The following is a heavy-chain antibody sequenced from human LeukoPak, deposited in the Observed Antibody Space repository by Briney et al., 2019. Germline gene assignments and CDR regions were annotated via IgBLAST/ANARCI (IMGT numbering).Heavy chain of an antibody. Sequence: GESLKISCKGSGYSFTSYWIGWVRQKPGKGLEWMGIIFPGDSDTRYSPSFQGQVTISADKSISTAYPQWSSLKASDTAMYYCARRLTYDSRAYYCLDYWGQGTLVTVSS. CDR1: GYSFTSYW. V-gene: IGHV5-51*01. CDR2: IFPGDSDT. D-gene: IGHD3-22*01. J-gene: IGHJ4*02. CDR3: ARRLTYDSRAYYCLDY.